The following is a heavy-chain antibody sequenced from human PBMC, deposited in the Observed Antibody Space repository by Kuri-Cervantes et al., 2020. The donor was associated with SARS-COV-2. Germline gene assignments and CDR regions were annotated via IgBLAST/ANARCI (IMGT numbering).Heavy chain of an antibody. CDR2: IKSKTDGGTT. CDR3: ARGVWCSSTSCYNENFDY. J-gene: IGHJ4*02. V-gene: IGHV3-15*01. Sequence: GGSLRLSCAASGFTFSNAWMSWVRQAPGKGLEWVGRIKSKTDGGTTDYAAPVKGRFTISRDDSKNTLYLQMNSLRAEDTAVYYCARGVWCSSTSCYNENFDYWGQGTLVTVSS. CDR1: GFTFSNAW. D-gene: IGHD2-2*02.